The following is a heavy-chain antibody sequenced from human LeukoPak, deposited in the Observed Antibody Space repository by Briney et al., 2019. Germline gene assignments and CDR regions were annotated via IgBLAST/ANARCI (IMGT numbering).Heavy chain of an antibody. CDR1: GFTFSSYS. D-gene: IGHD6-13*01. CDR3: ARSRIAAADTDY. V-gene: IGHV3-21*01. J-gene: IGHJ4*02. Sequence: GGSLRLSCAASGFTFSSYSMNWVRQAPGKGLEWVSSISSSSSYIYYADSVKGRFTISRDNAKNPLYLQMNSLRAEDTAVYYCARSRIAAADTDYWGQGTLVTVSS. CDR2: ISSSSSYI.